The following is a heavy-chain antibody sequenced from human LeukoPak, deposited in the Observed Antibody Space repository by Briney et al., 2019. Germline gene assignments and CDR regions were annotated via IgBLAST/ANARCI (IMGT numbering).Heavy chain of an antibody. CDR2: INHSGST. J-gene: IGHJ6*02. Sequence: TSETLSLTCAVYGGSFSGYYWSWIRQPPGKGLEWIGEINHSGSTNYNPSLKSRVTISVDMSKNQFSMKLSSVTAADTAVYYCERGPPAKPGTGYYYGMDVWGQGTTDTVSS. V-gene: IGHV4-34*01. CDR1: GGSFSGYY. CDR3: ERGPPAKPGTGYYYGMDV. D-gene: IGHD2-2*01.